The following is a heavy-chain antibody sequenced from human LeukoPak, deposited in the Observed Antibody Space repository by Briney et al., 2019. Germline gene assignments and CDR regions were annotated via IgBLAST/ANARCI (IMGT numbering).Heavy chain of an antibody. Sequence: SETLSLTCTVSGGSPNSSSYYWGWIRPPPGKGLEWIGSIFYSGRTYYNPSLKSRVTIFVDTSKNQFSLKLNSVTAADTAVYYCARSQATAMVSDYWGQGTLVTVSS. J-gene: IGHJ4*02. CDR2: IFYSGRT. CDR3: ARSQATAMVSDY. CDR1: GGSPNSSSYY. D-gene: IGHD2-21*02. V-gene: IGHV4-39*01.